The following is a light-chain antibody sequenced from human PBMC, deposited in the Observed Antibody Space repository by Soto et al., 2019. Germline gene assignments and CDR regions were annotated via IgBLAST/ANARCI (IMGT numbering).Light chain of an antibody. CDR2: DVS. CDR3: SSYTSSSTLDV. V-gene: IGLV2-14*01. Sequence: QSALTQPASVSGSPGQSITISCTGTSSDVGGYNYVSWYQQHPGKAPKLIIYDVSNRPSGVSNRVSGYKSGNTASLTISGLQAEDEADYYCSSYTSSSTLDVFGTGTKLTVL. CDR1: SSDVGGYNY. J-gene: IGLJ1*01.